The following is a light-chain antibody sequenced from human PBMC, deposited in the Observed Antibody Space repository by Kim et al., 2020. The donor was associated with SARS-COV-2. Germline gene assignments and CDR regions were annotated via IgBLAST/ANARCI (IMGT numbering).Light chain of an antibody. V-gene: IGLV1-44*01. Sequence: QRVTISFSGTSSNIGSNTVNWYQQLPGTAPKLLIFSNNERPSGVPDRFSGSKSGTSASLAISGLQSEDEADYYCAVWDDSLTGSWVFGGGTQLTVL. CDR3: AVWDDSLTGSWV. CDR2: SNN. J-gene: IGLJ3*02. CDR1: SSNIGSNT.